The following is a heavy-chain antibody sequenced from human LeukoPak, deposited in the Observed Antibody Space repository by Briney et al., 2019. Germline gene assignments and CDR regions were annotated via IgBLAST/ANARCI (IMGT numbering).Heavy chain of an antibody. V-gene: IGHV3-33*01. CDR3: ARLRWDWGFDY. D-gene: IGHD3/OR15-3a*01. J-gene: IGHJ4*02. Sequence: PGRSLRLSCAASGFTFSVYGMHWVRQAPGKGLEWVGVIWNDGSNKYYADSVKGRFTISRDNSKNTLYLQMNSLRVEDTAVYYCARLRWDWGFDYWGQGTLVTVSS. CDR1: GFTFSVYG. CDR2: IWNDGSNK.